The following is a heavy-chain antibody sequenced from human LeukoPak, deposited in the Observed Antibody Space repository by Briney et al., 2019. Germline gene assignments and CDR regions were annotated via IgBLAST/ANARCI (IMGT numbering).Heavy chain of an antibody. D-gene: IGHD2-2*01. Sequence: SETLSLTCAVSGYSLSSGYYWGWIRQPPGKGLEWIGSIYHSGSTYYNPSLKSRVTISVDTSKNQFSLKLSSVTAPDTAVYYCARDLLHRYCSSTSCPGWFDPWGQGTLVTVSS. CDR1: GYSLSSGYY. CDR2: IYHSGST. V-gene: IGHV4-38-2*02. CDR3: ARDLLHRYCSSTSCPGWFDP. J-gene: IGHJ5*02.